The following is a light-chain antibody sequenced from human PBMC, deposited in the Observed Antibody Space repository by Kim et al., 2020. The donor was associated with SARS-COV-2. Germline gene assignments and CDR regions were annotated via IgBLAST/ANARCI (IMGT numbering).Light chain of an antibody. CDR2: YDA. CDR3: QVWNSETDNAV. J-gene: IGLJ7*01. CDR1: DIGCIT. Sequence: APGEPARFTCGENDIGCITVQWYQQTPGQAPVLVMFYDAYRPSGIPKRFSGSNSGNTATLTISRVEAGDEADYYCQVWNSETDNAVFGGGTQLTVL. V-gene: IGLV3-21*04.